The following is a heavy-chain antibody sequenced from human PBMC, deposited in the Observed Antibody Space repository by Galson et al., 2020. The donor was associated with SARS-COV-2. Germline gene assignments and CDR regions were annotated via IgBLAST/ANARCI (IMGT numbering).Heavy chain of an antibody. CDR3: AKDHSRYSSSYYYYYMDV. CDR2: IRYDGSNK. Sequence: GGSLRLSCVASGFTFSSYGMHWVRQAPGKGLEWVAFIRYDGSNKYYADSVKGRFTISRDNSKNTLYLQMNSLRAEDTAVYYCAKDHSRYSSSYYYYYMDVWGKGTTVTVSS. V-gene: IGHV3-30*02. D-gene: IGHD6-6*01. J-gene: IGHJ6*03. CDR1: GFTFSSYG.